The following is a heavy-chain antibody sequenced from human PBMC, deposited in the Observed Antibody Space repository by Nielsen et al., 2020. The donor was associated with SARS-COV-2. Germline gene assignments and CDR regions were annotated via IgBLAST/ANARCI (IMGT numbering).Heavy chain of an antibody. CDR2: IKQDGSEK. Sequence: GGSLRLSCAASGFTFSDYYMSWVRQAPGKGLEWVANIKQDGSEKYYVDSVKGRFTISRDNAKNSLYLQMNSLRAEDTAVYYCARSGYSSSWPPKHWFDPWGQGTLVTVSS. CDR1: GFTFSDYY. V-gene: IGHV3-7*01. J-gene: IGHJ5*02. D-gene: IGHD6-13*01. CDR3: ARSGYSSSWPPKHWFDP.